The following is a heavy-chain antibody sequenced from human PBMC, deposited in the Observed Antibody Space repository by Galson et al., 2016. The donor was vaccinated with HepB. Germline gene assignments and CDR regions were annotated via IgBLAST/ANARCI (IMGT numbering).Heavy chain of an antibody. CDR3: AKNRVGQWLGLHAFDV. V-gene: IGHV3-30*18. J-gene: IGHJ3*01. CDR2: VSYDGSNK. D-gene: IGHD6-19*01. Sequence: SLRLSCAASGFTFNSHGLHWVRQAPGKGLEDVAVVSYDGSNKYYADSVKGRFTIFRDNSKNTLSLQMDSVGPEDTAVYYCAKNRVGQWLGLHAFDVWGQGTMVTVSS. CDR1: GFTFNSHG.